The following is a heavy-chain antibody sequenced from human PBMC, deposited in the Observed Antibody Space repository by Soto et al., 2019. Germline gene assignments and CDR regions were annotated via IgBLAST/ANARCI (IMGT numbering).Heavy chain of an antibody. J-gene: IGHJ4*02. CDR3: AGEDDSSHKGFDY. V-gene: IGHV3-21*01. CDR2: ISSSSSYI. CDR1: GFTFSSYS. Sequence: GGSLSLSCAASGFTFSSYSMNWVRQAPGKGLEWVSSISSSSSYIYYADSVKGRFTISRDNAKNSLYLQMNSLRAEDTAVYYCAGEDDSSHKGFDYWGQGTLVIVSS. D-gene: IGHD3-22*01.